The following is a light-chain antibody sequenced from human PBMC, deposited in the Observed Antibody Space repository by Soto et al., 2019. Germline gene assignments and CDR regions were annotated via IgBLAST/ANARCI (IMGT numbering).Light chain of an antibody. CDR3: QQYGSSLFT. Sequence: EIVLTQSPGTLSLSPGERATLSCRASQSVSSSYLAWYQQKPGQAPRLLIYGASSRATVIPDRFSGSGSGTDFTLTISRLEHEDFAVYYCQQYGSSLFTFGPGTKVDIK. CDR1: QSVSSSY. CDR2: GAS. J-gene: IGKJ3*01. V-gene: IGKV3-20*01.